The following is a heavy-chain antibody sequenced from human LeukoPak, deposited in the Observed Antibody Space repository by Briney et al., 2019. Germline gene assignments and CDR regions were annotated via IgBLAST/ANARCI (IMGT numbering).Heavy chain of an antibody. CDR2: ISSNGGST. J-gene: IGHJ4*02. D-gene: IGHD6-13*01. CDR3: ARRAPGFSSSWLDY. V-gene: IGHV3-64*01. Sequence: GGSLRLSCAASGFTFSNYAIHWARHAPGKGLEYVSAISSNGGSTFYANSVKGRFIVSRHNSKNTLSLQMGSLRAEDLAVYYCARRAPGFSSSWLDYWGQGTLVTVSS. CDR1: GFTFSNYA.